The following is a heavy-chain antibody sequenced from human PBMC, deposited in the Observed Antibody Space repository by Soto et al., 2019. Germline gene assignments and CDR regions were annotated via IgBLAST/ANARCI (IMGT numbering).Heavy chain of an antibody. Sequence: PGGSLRLSCSASGFTFSGYAMSWVRQAPGKGLEWVSAISGSGGSTYYADSVKGRFTISRDNSKNTLYLQMNSLRAEDTAVYYCAKDQXWNYNFRNYYYYYGMDVWGQGTTVTVSS. D-gene: IGHD1-7*01. CDR2: ISGSGGST. CDR1: GFTFSGYA. CDR3: AKDQXWNYNFRNYYYYYGMDV. J-gene: IGHJ6*02. V-gene: IGHV3-23*01.